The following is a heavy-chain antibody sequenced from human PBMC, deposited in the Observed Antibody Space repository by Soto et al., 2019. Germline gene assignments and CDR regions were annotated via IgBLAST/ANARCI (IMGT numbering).Heavy chain of an antibody. CDR2: ISWNSGSI. J-gene: IGHJ4*02. D-gene: IGHD3-3*01. Sequence: PGGSLRLSCAASGFTFDDYAMHWVRQAPGKGLEWVSGISWNSGSIGYADSVKGRFTISRDNAKNSLYLQMNSLRAEDTALYYCAKDMAYDFWSGYDYWGQGTLVTVSS. V-gene: IGHV3-9*01. CDR1: GFTFDDYA. CDR3: AKDMAYDFWSGYDY.